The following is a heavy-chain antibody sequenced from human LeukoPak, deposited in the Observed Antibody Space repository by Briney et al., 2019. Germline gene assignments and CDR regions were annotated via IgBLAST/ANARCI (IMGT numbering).Heavy chain of an antibody. Sequence: GASVKVSCKASGYTFTSYGISWVRQAPGQGLEWMGWISAYNGNTNYAQKLQGRVTMTTDTSTSTAYMELSSLRSEDTAVYYCARVSGPGRNVLRYFDWLAPRAYYFDYWGQGTLVTVSS. CDR2: ISAYNGNT. CDR3: ARVSGPGRNVLRYFDWLAPRAYYFDY. V-gene: IGHV1-18*01. CDR1: GYTFTSYG. D-gene: IGHD3-9*01. J-gene: IGHJ4*02.